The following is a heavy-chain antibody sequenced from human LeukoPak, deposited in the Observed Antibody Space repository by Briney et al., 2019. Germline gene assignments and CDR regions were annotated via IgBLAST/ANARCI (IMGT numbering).Heavy chain of an antibody. Sequence: PGGSLRLSCAASGFTFSSYAIHWVRQAPGKGLEWVAVISYDGSEKYYADSVKGRFTISRGNSKNTLYLQMNSLRAEDTAVYYCARDTEGRYYGSGSYYTFDYWGQGILVTVSS. CDR2: ISYDGSEK. CDR1: GFTFSSYA. D-gene: IGHD3-10*01. CDR3: ARDTEGRYYGSGSYYTFDY. J-gene: IGHJ4*02. V-gene: IGHV3-30-3*01.